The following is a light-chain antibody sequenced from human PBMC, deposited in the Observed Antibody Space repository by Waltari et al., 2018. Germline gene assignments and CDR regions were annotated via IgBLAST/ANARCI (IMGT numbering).Light chain of an antibody. V-gene: IGLV2-23*02. Sequence: QSALTQPASVSGSPGQSITNSCTGTSSDVGNYKRVSWYQQHPGKAPQLIIYAVSKRPSGVSDRFSGSKSGDMASLTISGLQPEDEAEYFCSSYAGSSKGVFGGGTKVTVL. CDR3: SSYAGSSKGV. CDR1: SSDVGNYKR. J-gene: IGLJ2*01. CDR2: AVS.